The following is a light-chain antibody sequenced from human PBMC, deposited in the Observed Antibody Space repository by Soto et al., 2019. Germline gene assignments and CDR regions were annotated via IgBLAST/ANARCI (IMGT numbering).Light chain of an antibody. Sequence: QSALTQPRSVSGSPGQSVTISCTGTSSDVGGHNYVSWYQQHPGKAPKLMISSVSKRPSGVPDRFSGSKSGNTASLTISGLQAEDEADYYCCSYAGSYVVFGGGTKLTVL. J-gene: IGLJ2*01. V-gene: IGLV2-11*01. CDR3: CSYAGSYVV. CDR2: SVS. CDR1: SSDVGGHNY.